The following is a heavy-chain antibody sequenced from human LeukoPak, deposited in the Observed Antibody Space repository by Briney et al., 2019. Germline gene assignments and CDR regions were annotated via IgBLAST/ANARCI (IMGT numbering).Heavy chain of an antibody. Sequence: SETLSLTCTVSGGSISSYYRSWIRQPPGKGLEWIGYIYYSGSTNYNPSLKSRVTISVDTSKNQFSLKLSSVTAADTAVYYCARHPVRYFDWLDLPDYWGQGTLVTVSS. CDR3: ARHPVRYFDWLDLPDY. J-gene: IGHJ4*02. CDR2: IYYSGST. CDR1: GGSISSYY. D-gene: IGHD3-9*01. V-gene: IGHV4-59*08.